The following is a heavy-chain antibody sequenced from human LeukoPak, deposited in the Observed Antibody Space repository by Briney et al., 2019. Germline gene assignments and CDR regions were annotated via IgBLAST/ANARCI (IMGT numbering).Heavy chain of an antibody. J-gene: IGHJ4*02. CDR1: GGSISSGSYY. Sequence: SQTLSLTCTVSGGSISSGSYYWSWIRQPAGKGLEWVGRIYTSGSTNYNPSLKSRVTISVDTSKNQFSLKLSSVTAADTAVYYCAREERGLSIAAPPDYWGQGTLVTVSS. D-gene: IGHD6-6*01. V-gene: IGHV4-61*02. CDR2: IYTSGST. CDR3: AREERGLSIAAPPDY.